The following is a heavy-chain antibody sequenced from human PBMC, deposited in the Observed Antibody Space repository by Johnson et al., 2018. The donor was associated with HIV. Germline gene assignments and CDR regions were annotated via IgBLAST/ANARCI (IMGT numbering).Heavy chain of an antibody. CDR2: TPDQLNSYPT. V-gene: IGHV3-72*01. CDR3: ARENYRRRDAFDV. J-gene: IGHJ3*01. Sequence: VQLVESGGGLVQPGGSLRLSCLVSGFPFSDYYMDWVRPAPGKVLEWVGRTPDQLNSYPTKYASTVNGRYTILRDDSKKSLYLQINSLRTEDTAVYYCARENYRRRDAFDVWGQGTVVIVSS. D-gene: IGHD1-7*01. CDR1: GFPFSDYY.